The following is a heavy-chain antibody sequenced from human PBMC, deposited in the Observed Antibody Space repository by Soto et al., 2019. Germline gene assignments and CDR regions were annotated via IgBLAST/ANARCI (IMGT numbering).Heavy chain of an antibody. D-gene: IGHD6-25*01. V-gene: IGHV5-51*01. CDR2: IYPGDSDT. Sequence: PGEALKISCKGSGYSFTSYWIGWVRQMPGKGLEWMGIIYPGDSDTRYRPSFQGQVTISADKSISTAYLQWSSLKASDTAMYYCARRPQSSDYYYYGMDVWGQGTTVTVSS. CDR1: GYSFTSYW. CDR3: ARRPQSSDYYYYGMDV. J-gene: IGHJ6*02.